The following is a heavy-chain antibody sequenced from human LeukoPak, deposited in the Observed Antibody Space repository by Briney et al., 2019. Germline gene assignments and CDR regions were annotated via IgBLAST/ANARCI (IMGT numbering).Heavy chain of an antibody. CDR1: GYTLTELS. V-gene: IGHV1-24*01. Sequence: GASVKVSCKVSGYTLTELSMHWVRQAPGKGLEWMGGFDPEDGETIYAQKFQGRVTMTRDTSTSTVYMELSSLRSEDTAVYYCARGSSTADYWGQGTLVTVSS. D-gene: IGHD2-2*01. J-gene: IGHJ4*02. CDR2: FDPEDGET. CDR3: ARGSSTADY.